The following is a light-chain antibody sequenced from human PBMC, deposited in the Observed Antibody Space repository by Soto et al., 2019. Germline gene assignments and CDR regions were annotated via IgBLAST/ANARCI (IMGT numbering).Light chain of an antibody. CDR1: QSVSSY. J-gene: IGKJ4*01. CDR2: DAS. CDR3: QQRRDWPLT. Sequence: EIVLTQSPATLSLSPGERATLSCRASQSVSSYLAWYQQKPGQAPRLLISDASNRATGIPARFSGSGSGTDFTLPVSSLGPEDFALYYCQQRRDWPLTFGGGTKVEI. V-gene: IGKV3-11*01.